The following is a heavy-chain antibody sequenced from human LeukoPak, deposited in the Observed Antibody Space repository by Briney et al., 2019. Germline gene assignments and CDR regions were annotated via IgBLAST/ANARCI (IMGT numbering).Heavy chain of an antibody. Sequence: SETLSLTYAVCGGCFNGYYWRLILQPPGTGLEWIGEINHSGSTNYNPSLKSRVTISVDTSKNQFSLKLSSVTAADTAVYYFATHPAVNPCWGGDCYSRDYWCQGNLVTVSS. J-gene: IGHJ4*02. CDR1: GGCFNGYY. D-gene: IGHD2-21*02. V-gene: IGHV4-34*01. CDR3: ATHPAVNPCWGGDCYSRDY. CDR2: INHSGST.